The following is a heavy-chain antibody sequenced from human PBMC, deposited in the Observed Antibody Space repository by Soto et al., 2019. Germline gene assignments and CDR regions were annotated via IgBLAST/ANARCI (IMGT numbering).Heavy chain of an antibody. J-gene: IGHJ6*02. Sequence: QVQLVQSGDEVRKPGSSVKVSCKASGYIFVNYGIAWVRQAPGQRLEWMGWISPYSGSTHYASKVQGRLTMTTDTSTSTAYMDLGSLTSDDTDVYYWAMVDNYVTPTPQDVWGQGTTVTVSS. D-gene: IGHD3-16*01. CDR1: GYIFVNYG. V-gene: IGHV1-18*01. CDR2: ISPYSGST. CDR3: AMVDNYVTPTPQDV.